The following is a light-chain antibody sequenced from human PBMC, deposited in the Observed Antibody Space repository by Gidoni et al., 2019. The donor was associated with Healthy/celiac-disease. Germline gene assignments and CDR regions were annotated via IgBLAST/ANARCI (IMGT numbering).Light chain of an antibody. CDR1: QDISNY. J-gene: IGKJ4*01. Sequence: IQLTQSPSSLSASVGDRVTITCQASQDISNYLNWYQQRPGKAPKLLIYDASNLETGGPSKLSGSGSGTDFTFTISRMQAEDIATYYCQQYDNLPRTFGGGTKVEIK. CDR3: QQYDNLPRT. V-gene: IGKV1-33*01. CDR2: DAS.